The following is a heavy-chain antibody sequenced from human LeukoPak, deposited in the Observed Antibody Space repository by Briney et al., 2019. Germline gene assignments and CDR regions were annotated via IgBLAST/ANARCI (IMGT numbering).Heavy chain of an antibody. D-gene: IGHD6-19*01. CDR3: ARTCSGCRWGARYYFGY. Sequence: QPGGSLRLSCAASGFTFSSYSMNWVRQAPGKGLEWVSYISSSSSTIYYADSVKGRFTISRDNAKNSLYLQMNSLRAEDTAVYYCARTCSGCRWGARYYFGYWGQGTLVTVSS. CDR1: GFTFSSYS. V-gene: IGHV3-48*01. CDR2: ISSSSSTI. J-gene: IGHJ4*02.